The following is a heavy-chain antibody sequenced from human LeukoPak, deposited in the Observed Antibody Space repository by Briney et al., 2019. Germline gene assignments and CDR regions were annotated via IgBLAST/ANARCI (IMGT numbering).Heavy chain of an antibody. J-gene: IGHJ6*03. CDR2: ISGSGGST. CDR3: AKADGYSYGQYYYYYYYMDV. D-gene: IGHD5-18*01. CDR1: GFTFSSYA. V-gene: IGHV3-23*01. Sequence: GGSLRLSCAASGFTFSSYAMSWVRQAPGKWLEWVSAISGSGGSTYYADSVKGRFTISRDNSKNTLYLQMNSLRAEDTAVYYCAKADGYSYGQYYYYYYYMDVWGKGTTVTVSS.